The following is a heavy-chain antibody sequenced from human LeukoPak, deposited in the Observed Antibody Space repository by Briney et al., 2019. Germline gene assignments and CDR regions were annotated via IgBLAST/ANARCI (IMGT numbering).Heavy chain of an antibody. Sequence: GESLKISCKASGYSFTSYWIAWVRQMPGKGLEWMGIIYPGDSDTRYSPSFQGQVTISADKSISTAYLQWSSLKASDTAMYYCARLPTVGYSYGGDAFDIWGQGTMVTVSS. J-gene: IGHJ3*02. CDR2: IYPGDSDT. CDR1: GYSFTSYW. V-gene: IGHV5-51*01. CDR3: ARLPTVGYSYGGDAFDI. D-gene: IGHD5-18*01.